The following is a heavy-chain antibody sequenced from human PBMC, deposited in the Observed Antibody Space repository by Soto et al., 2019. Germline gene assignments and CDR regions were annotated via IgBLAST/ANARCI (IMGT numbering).Heavy chain of an antibody. D-gene: IGHD3-10*01. CDR1: GFTFSSYG. Sequence: QVQLVESGGGVVQPGRSLRLSCAASGFTFSSYGMHWVRQAPGKGLEWVAVISYDGSNKYYADSVKGRFTISRDNSKNTLYLQMNSLRAEDTAVYYCAKDGEDGSGREDRNDAFDIWGQGTMVTVSS. CDR2: ISYDGSNK. J-gene: IGHJ3*02. CDR3: AKDGEDGSGREDRNDAFDI. V-gene: IGHV3-30*18.